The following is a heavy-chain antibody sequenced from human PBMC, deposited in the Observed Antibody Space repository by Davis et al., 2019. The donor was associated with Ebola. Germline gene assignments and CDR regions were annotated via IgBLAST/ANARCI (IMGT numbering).Heavy chain of an antibody. V-gene: IGHV4-4*07. CDR1: GVSISNYD. J-gene: IGHJ4*02. Sequence: PSETLSLTCTVSGVSISNYDWSWIRQPAGKGLEWIGRIYTSGSTNYNPSLKSRVTMSVDTSKNQFSLRLSSMTAADTAIYYCARDRVRGVGFDHWGQGTLATVSS. CDR2: IYTSGST. D-gene: IGHD1-26*01. CDR3: ARDRVRGVGFDH.